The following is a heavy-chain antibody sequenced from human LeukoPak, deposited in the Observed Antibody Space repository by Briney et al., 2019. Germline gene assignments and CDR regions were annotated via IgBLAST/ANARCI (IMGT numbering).Heavy chain of an antibody. CDR3: ARGLWDLPDY. J-gene: IGHJ4*02. CDR1: GGSISSGSYY. D-gene: IGHD1-26*01. Sequence: SQTLSPTCTVSGGSISSGSYYWSWIRQPAVKGLEWIGRIYTSGSTNYNPSLKSRVTISVDTSKNQFSLKLSSVTAADTAVYYCARGLWDLPDYWGQGTLVTVSS. CDR2: IYTSGST. V-gene: IGHV4-61*02.